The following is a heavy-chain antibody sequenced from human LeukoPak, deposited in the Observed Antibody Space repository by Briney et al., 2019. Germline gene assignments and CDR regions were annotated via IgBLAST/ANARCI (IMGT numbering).Heavy chain of an antibody. D-gene: IGHD6-13*01. CDR2: MREDGSEI. J-gene: IGHJ3*01. Sequence: GGSLRLSCAASGFTFSSYAMSWVRQAPGKGLEWVANMREDGSEIYYVDSVKGRFTISRDNAQASLSLQMNSLRAEDTAVYFCARDRLQPGMVAAFHAFDVWGQGTMVTVSS. V-gene: IGHV3-7*01. CDR3: ARDRLQPGMVAAFHAFDV. CDR1: GFTFSSYA.